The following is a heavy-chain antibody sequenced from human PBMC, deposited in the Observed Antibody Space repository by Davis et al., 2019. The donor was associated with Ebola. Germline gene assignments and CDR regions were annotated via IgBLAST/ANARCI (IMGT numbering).Heavy chain of an antibody. CDR3: ARVRPDEGIDY. V-gene: IGHV4-34*01. CDR2: INHSGST. J-gene: IGHJ4*02. Sequence: GSLRLSCAVYGGSFSGYYWSWIRQPPGKGLEWIGEINHSGSTNYNPSLKSRVTISVDTSKNQFSLKLSSVTAADTAVYYCARVRPDEGIDYWGQGSLVTVSS. D-gene: IGHD3-16*01. CDR1: GGSFSGYY.